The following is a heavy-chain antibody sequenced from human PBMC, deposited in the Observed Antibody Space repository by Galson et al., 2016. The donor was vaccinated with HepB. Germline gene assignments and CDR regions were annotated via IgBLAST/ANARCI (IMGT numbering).Heavy chain of an antibody. CDR3: ANRGGGY. J-gene: IGHJ4*02. CDR2: ITGSGDKT. D-gene: IGHD3-10*01. CDR1: GXXFNXXX. Sequence: SLXXSCAASGXXFNXXXMTXXXQAXXKGLXXVSTITGSGDKTYLADSVKGRFTVSRENSQKTRYLQMNRLRAGDTAAYYCANRGGGYWGQGTLVTLPT. V-gene: IGHV3-23*01.